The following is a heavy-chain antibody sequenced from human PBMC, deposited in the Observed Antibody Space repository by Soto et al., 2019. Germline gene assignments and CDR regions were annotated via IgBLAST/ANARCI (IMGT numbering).Heavy chain of an antibody. D-gene: IGHD3-16*01. CDR2: IVVGSGRT. V-gene: IGHV1-58*01. Sequence: QMQLVQSGPEVKKPGTSVKVSCKASGFTFTASAVQWVRQARGQRLEWIGWIVVGSGRTNYAENFRERVTITRDTSTNTAYMELTSLRSEDTAILFCWGGGSAKLIHYPSYYYYGMDVWGQGTTVTVSS. J-gene: IGHJ6*02. CDR1: GFTFTASA. CDR3: WGGGSAKLIHYPSYYYYGMDV.